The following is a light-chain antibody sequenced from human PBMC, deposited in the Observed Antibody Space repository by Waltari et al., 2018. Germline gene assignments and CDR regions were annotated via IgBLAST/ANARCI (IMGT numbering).Light chain of an antibody. Sequence: DVVMPQSPLSLPVTLGQPAPIFCRSRQSLVYSDGNTYLNWFQQRPGQSPRRLISKVSNRDSGVPDRFSGSGSGTDFTLKISRVEAEDVGVYYCMQGTHWPRTFGQGTRLEIK. V-gene: IGKV2-30*01. J-gene: IGKJ5*01. CDR2: KVS. CDR3: MQGTHWPRT. CDR1: QSLVYSDGNTY.